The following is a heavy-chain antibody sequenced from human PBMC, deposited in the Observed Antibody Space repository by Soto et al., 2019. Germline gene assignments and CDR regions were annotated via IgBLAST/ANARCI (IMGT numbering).Heavy chain of an antibody. CDR3: ARGDEGYASSGYQDY. Sequence: QVQLVQSGAEVKKPGSSVKVSCKASGGTFSSYAISWVRQAPGQGLEWMGGIIPIFGTANYAQKFQGRVTITADESTSTAYLELSSMRSEDTAVDYCARGDEGYASSGYQDYWGKRTLVTVSS. V-gene: IGHV1-69*12. CDR2: IIPIFGTA. J-gene: IGHJ4*02. D-gene: IGHD3-22*01. CDR1: GGTFSSYA.